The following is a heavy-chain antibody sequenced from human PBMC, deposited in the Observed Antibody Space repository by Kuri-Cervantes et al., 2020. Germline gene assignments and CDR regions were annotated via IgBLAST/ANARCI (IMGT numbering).Heavy chain of an antibody. CDR2: IWYDGSNK. CDR1: GFTFSSYG. D-gene: IGHD5-12*01. V-gene: IGHV3-33*01. Sequence: GGSLRLSCAASGFTFSSYGMHWVRQAPGKGLEWVAVIWYDGSNKYYADSVKGRFTISRDNSKNTLYLQMNSLRAEDTAVYYCARYLGYSGYGYFDYWGQGTLVTVSS. CDR3: ARYLGYSGYGYFDY. J-gene: IGHJ4*02.